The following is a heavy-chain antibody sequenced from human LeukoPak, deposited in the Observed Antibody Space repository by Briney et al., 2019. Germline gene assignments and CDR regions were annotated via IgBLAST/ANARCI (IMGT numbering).Heavy chain of an antibody. V-gene: IGHV4-34*01. D-gene: IGHD3-22*01. CDR3: ARGPTYYYDSSGYTPGDAFDI. CDR1: GGSFSGYY. Sequence: SETLSLTCAVYGGSFSGYYWSWIRQPPGKGLEWIGEINHSGSTSYNPSLKSRVTISVDTSKNQFSLKLSSVTAADTAVYYCARGPTYYYDSSGYTPGDAFDIWGQGTMVTVSS. J-gene: IGHJ3*02. CDR2: INHSGST.